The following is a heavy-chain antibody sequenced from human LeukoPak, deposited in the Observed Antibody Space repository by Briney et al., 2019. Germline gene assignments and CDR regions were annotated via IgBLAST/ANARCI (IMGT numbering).Heavy chain of an antibody. CDR2: IYYSGST. V-gene: IGHV4-59*08. J-gene: IGHJ4*02. D-gene: IGHD6-13*01. CDR3: ARRGYSSSWYPLNY. CDR1: GGSISSYY. Sequence: SETLSLTCTVSGGSISSYYWSWIRQPPGKGLEWIGYIYYSGSTNYNPSLKSRVTISVDTSKNQFSLKLSSVTAADTAVYYCARRGYSSSWYPLNYWGQGTLVTVSS.